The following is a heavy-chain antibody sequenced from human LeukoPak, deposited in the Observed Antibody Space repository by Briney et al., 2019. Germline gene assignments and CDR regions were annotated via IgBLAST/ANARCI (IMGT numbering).Heavy chain of an antibody. D-gene: IGHD1-26*01. CDR2: IYSGGST. CDR1: GFTFSMSW. V-gene: IGHV3-66*01. Sequence: GGSLRLSCAASGFTFSMSWMTWVRQAPGKGLEWVSVIYSGGSTYYADSVKGRFTISRDNSKNTLYLQMNSLRAEDTAVYYCAKVAEVGATGYYYYMDVWGKGTTVTISS. CDR3: AKVAEVGATGYYYYMDV. J-gene: IGHJ6*03.